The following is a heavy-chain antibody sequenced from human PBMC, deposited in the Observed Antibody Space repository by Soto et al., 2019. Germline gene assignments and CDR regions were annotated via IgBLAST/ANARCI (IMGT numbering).Heavy chain of an antibody. V-gene: IGHV3-48*01. Sequence: EVQLVESGGGLAQPGGSLRLSCAASGFTFSSYTMNWVRQAPGKGLEWVSYMSSSSSTIYYADSVKGRFTISRDNAKNSLYLQMNSLRAEDTAVYYCARLNNGMDVWGQGTTVTVSS. CDR2: MSSSSSTI. J-gene: IGHJ6*02. CDR1: GFTFSSYT. CDR3: ARLNNGMDV.